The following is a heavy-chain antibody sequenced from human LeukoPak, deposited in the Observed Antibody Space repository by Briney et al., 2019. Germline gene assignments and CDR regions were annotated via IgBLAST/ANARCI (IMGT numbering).Heavy chain of an antibody. V-gene: IGHV3-21*05. D-gene: IGHD6-13*01. J-gene: IGHJ4*02. Sequence: GGSLRLSCAASGFTFSSYSMNWVRQAPGKGLEWVSYISSSSIYIYYADSVKGRFTISRDNAKNSLYLQMNSLRVEDTAVYYCARGTAAAGIDYWGQGTLVTVSS. CDR2: ISSSSIYI. CDR1: GFTFSSYS. CDR3: ARGTAAAGIDY.